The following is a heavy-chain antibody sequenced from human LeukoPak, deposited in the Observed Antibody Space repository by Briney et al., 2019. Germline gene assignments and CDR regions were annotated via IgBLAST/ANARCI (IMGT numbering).Heavy chain of an antibody. V-gene: IGHV3-9*01. CDR2: ISWNSDSI. CDR3: ARVWDSGYDYGFDY. CDR1: GFNFDDYA. D-gene: IGHD5-12*01. J-gene: IGHJ4*02. Sequence: PGRSLRLSCAASGFNFDDYAMHWIRHVPGKGLEWVSGISWNSDSIGYADSVKGRFTISRDNAKNSLYLQMNSLRAEDTAVYYCARVWDSGYDYGFDYWGQGTLATVSS.